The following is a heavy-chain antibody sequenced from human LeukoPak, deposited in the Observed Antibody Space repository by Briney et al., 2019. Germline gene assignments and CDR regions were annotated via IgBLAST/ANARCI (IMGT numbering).Heavy chain of an antibody. Sequence: GRSLRLSCAASGFTFSSYAMHWVRQAPGKGLEWVAVISYDGSNKYYADSVKGRFTISRDNSKNTLYLQMNSLRAEDTAVYYCERDGGVGDGYEAIDYWGQGTLVTVSS. D-gene: IGHD5-24*01. CDR3: ERDGGVGDGYEAIDY. CDR2: ISYDGSNK. V-gene: IGHV3-30-3*01. J-gene: IGHJ4*02. CDR1: GFTFSSYA.